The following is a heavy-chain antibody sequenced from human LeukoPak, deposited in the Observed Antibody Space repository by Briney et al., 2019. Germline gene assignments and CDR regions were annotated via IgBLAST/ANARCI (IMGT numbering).Heavy chain of an antibody. Sequence: ASVKVSCKASGYTFTSYYMHWVRQAPGQGLEWMGIISPSGGSTSYAQKFQGRVTMTRDTSTSTVYMELSSLRAEDMAVYYCARGRVGRTMWYWGQGTLVTVSS. D-gene: IGHD2-15*01. V-gene: IGHV1-46*01. CDR2: ISPSGGST. J-gene: IGHJ4*02. CDR3: ARGRVGRTMWY. CDR1: GYTFTSYY.